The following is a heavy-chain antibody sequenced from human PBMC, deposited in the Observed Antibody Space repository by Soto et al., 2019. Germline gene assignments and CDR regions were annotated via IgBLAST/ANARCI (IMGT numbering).Heavy chain of an antibody. Sequence: LRLSCAASGFTFSSYAMSWVRQAPGKGLEWVSAISGSGGSTYYADSVKGRFTISRDNSKNTLYLQMNSLRAEDTAVYYCAKAGVTMVRGAPDAFDIWGQGTMVTVSS. CDR2: ISGSGGST. J-gene: IGHJ3*02. D-gene: IGHD3-10*01. V-gene: IGHV3-23*01. CDR3: AKAGVTMVRGAPDAFDI. CDR1: GFTFSSYA.